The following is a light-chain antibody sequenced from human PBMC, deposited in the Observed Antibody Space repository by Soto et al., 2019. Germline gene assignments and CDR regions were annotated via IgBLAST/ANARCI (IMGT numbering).Light chain of an antibody. V-gene: IGKV3-15*01. J-gene: IGKJ4*01. CDR3: QQYYSTPLT. CDR2: GAS. CDR1: QSVSSN. Sequence: EIVITQSPATLSVSPVERATLSCRASQSVSSNLAWYQQKPGQAPRLLIYGASTRATGIPARFSGSGSGTEFTLTISSLQAEDVAVYYRQQYYSTPLTFGGGTKVDIK.